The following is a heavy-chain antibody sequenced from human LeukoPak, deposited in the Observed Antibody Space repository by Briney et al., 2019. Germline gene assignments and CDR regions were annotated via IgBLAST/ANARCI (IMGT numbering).Heavy chain of an antibody. Sequence: GGSLRLSCAASGFTFSSYGMHWVRQAPGKGLEWVAVISYDGSNEYYADSVKGRFTISRDNSKNTLYLQMNSLRAEDTAVYYCATTTRVLDSSGFDYWGQGTLVTVSS. D-gene: IGHD3-22*01. J-gene: IGHJ4*02. V-gene: IGHV3-30*03. CDR1: GFTFSSYG. CDR3: ATTTRVLDSSGFDY. CDR2: ISYDGSNE.